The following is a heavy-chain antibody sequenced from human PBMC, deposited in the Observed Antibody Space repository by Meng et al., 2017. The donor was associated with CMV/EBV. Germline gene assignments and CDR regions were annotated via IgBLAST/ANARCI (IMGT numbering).Heavy chain of an antibody. Sequence: ASVKVSCKASGYTFTGYYMHWVRQAPGQGLEWMGWINPNSGGTYYAQKFQGRVTMTRDTSISTAYMELSRLRSDDTAVYYCARKSRWLTRGDAFDIWGQGTMVTVSS. CDR1: GYTFTGYY. CDR2: INPNSGGT. V-gene: IGHV1-2*02. D-gene: IGHD5-24*01. CDR3: ARKSRWLTRGDAFDI. J-gene: IGHJ3*02.